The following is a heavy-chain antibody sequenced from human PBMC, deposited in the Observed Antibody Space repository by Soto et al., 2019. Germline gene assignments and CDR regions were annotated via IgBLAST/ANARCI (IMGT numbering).Heavy chain of an antibody. V-gene: IGHV4-59*01. CDR3: ARWIGGYCSSTGCYTFDY. J-gene: IGHJ4*02. D-gene: IGHD2-2*02. CDR1: GGSISSYY. CDR2: ISYSGST. Sequence: SETLSLTCTVSGGSISSYYWSWIRQPPGKGLEWIGYISYSGSTNYNPSLKSRVTISVDTSKNQFSLKLSSVTAADTAAYYCARWIGGYCSSTGCYTFDYWGQGTPVTVSS.